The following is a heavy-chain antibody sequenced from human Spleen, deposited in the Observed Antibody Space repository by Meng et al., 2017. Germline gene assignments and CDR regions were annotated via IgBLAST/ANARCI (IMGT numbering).Heavy chain of an antibody. CDR3: ARGPKQQLVRGLVYFHY. J-gene: IGHJ4*02. V-gene: IGHV4-34*02. Sequence: VKLIQLEPDPLKPSVTLSSTGAGYVGSFSGYYWSWIRQPPGKGLEWIGEINHSGSTNYNPSLKSRVTISVDTSKNQFSLNLSSVTAADTAVYYCARGPKQQLVRGLVYFHYWGQGTLVTVSS. CDR2: INHSGST. D-gene: IGHD6-13*01. CDR1: VGSFSGYY.